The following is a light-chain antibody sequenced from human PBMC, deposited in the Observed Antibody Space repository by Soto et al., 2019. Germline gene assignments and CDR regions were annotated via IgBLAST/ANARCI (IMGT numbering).Light chain of an antibody. CDR2: LNTDGSH. J-gene: IGLJ2*01. V-gene: IGLV4-69*01. CDR1: SGHSTYA. CDR3: QTWGTAIHDVV. Sequence: QPVLTQSPSASASLGASVKLTCTLSSGHSTYAIAWHQQQPEKGPRYLMKLNTDGSHSKGDEIPDRFSGSSSGAERHLTISSLQSEDEADYYCQTWGTAIHDVVFGGGTKLTVL.